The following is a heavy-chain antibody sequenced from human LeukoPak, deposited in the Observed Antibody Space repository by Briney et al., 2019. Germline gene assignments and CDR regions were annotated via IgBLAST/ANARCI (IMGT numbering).Heavy chain of an antibody. V-gene: IGHV6-1*01. J-gene: IGHJ4*02. Sequence: SQTLSLTCAISGDSVSSNDAAWNWIRQSPSRGLEWLGRTFYRSKWYYDSAVSVKSRITINPDTSKNQFSLQLNSVTPEDTAVYYCARDLLTGYFRERMDYFDYWGQGTLVTVSS. CDR1: GDSVSSNDAA. D-gene: IGHD3-9*01. CDR2: TFYRSKWYY. CDR3: ARDLLTGYFRERMDYFDY.